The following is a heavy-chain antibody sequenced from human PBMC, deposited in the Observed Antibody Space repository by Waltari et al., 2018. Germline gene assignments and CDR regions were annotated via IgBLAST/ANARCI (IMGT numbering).Heavy chain of an antibody. CDR3: ARRGDSSGYDAFDI. CDR2: IYYSGST. Sequence: QLQLQESGPGLVKPSETLPLTCTVSGGSISSSSYYWGWIRQPPGKGLEWIGSIYYSGSTYYNPSLKGRGTISVDTSKNQFSRKLSSVTAADTAVYYCARRGDSSGYDAFDIWGQGTMVTVSS. D-gene: IGHD3-22*01. J-gene: IGHJ3*02. V-gene: IGHV4-39*01. CDR1: GGSISSSSYY.